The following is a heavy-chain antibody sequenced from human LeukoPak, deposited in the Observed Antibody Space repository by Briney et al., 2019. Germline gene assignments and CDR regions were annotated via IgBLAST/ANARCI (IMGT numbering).Heavy chain of an antibody. Sequence: ASVKVSCKASGYTFTSYGISWVRQAPGQGLEWMGWISTYNGNTNYAQMLQGRITMTTDTSTSTAYMELSSLRSEDTAVYYCARGGDSSGWHSNWFDPWGQGTLVTVSS. CDR3: ARGGDSSGWHSNWFDP. CDR2: ISTYNGNT. D-gene: IGHD6-19*01. J-gene: IGHJ5*02. V-gene: IGHV1-18*01. CDR1: GYTFTSYG.